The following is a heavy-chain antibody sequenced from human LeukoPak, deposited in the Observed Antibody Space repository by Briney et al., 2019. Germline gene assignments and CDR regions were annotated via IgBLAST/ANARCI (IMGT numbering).Heavy chain of an antibody. J-gene: IGHJ3*02. CDR3: ARDTVAGTIAFDI. D-gene: IGHD6-19*01. V-gene: IGHV1-2*02. CDR2: ISPNSGGT. Sequence: ASVKVSCKASGYTFADYYVHWVRQAPGQGLEWMGWISPNSGGTNYAQNFQSRVTMTRDTSVSTAYMGLSSLRSDDTAVYYCARDTVAGTIAFDIWGQGTMVTVSS. CDR1: GYTFADYY.